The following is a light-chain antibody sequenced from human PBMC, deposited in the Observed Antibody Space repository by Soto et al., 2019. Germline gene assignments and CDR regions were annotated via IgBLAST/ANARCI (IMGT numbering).Light chain of an antibody. J-gene: IGKJ4*01. CDR1: QSVRRY. CDR2: DAS. Sequence: EIVLTQSPATLSLSPRERATLSCRASQSVRRYLAWYQQKPGQAPRLLIYDASNRATGIPARFSGSGSGTDFTLTISSLEPEDFAVYHCQQRTNWPLTFGGGTKVEIK. V-gene: IGKV3-11*01. CDR3: QQRTNWPLT.